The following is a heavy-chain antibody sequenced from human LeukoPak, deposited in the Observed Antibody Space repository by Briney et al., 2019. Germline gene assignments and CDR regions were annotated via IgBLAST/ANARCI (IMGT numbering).Heavy chain of an antibody. D-gene: IGHD4-17*01. Sequence: GGSLRLSCEASAFIFSGYWMTWVRQAPGKGLEGVANIKEDGSEKYYVDSVKGRFIISRNNANKSLYLQMNSLRAEDTAVYYCARRSTVTAYDFYYMDVWGKGTTVIVSS. CDR1: AFIFSGYW. V-gene: IGHV3-7*01. J-gene: IGHJ6*03. CDR3: ARRSTVTAYDFYYMDV. CDR2: IKEDGSEK.